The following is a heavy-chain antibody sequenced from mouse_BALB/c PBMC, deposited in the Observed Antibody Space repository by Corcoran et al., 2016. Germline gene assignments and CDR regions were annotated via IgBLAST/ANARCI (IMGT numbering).Heavy chain of an antibody. CDR2: IFPGSSNT. Sequence: QVQLQQSGPELVKPGASVKISCKASGYSFTSYYIHWVKQRPGQGLEWIGWIFPGSSNTKYNEKFKGKATLTADTSSSTAYMQLSSLTSEDSAVYFCAKTARATYYFDYWGQGTTLTVSS. CDR1: GYSFTSYY. CDR3: AKTARATYYFDY. V-gene: IGHV1-66*01. J-gene: IGHJ2*01. D-gene: IGHD3-2*01.